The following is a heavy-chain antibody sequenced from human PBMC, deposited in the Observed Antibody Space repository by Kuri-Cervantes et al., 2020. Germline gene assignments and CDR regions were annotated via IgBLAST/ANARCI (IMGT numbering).Heavy chain of an antibody. CDR3: ARSRTAARRSWFDP. V-gene: IGHV4-39*07. CDR1: GNSISSATYF. CDR2: INHRGST. Sequence: SETLSLTCIVSGNSISSATYFWSWIRQPPGKGLEWIGEINHRGSTTYNASLKSRVTISLDTSKNQFSLKLSSVTAADTAVYYCARSRTAARRSWFDPWGQGTLVTVSS. J-gene: IGHJ5*02. D-gene: IGHD6-6*01.